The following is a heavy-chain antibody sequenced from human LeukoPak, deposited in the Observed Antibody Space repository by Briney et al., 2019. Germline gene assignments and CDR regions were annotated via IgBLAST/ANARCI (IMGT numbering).Heavy chain of an antibody. Sequence: GGSLRLSCAASGFTVINNYMTWVRQAPGKGLEWVSVIYSGGTTHYADSVKGRFTISRDNSKNTLYLQMNSLRVDDTAVYYCSTSPSRGVWGKGTTVTVSS. CDR2: IYSGGTT. D-gene: IGHD3-10*01. CDR3: STSPSRGV. CDR1: GFTVINNY. V-gene: IGHV3-53*01. J-gene: IGHJ6*04.